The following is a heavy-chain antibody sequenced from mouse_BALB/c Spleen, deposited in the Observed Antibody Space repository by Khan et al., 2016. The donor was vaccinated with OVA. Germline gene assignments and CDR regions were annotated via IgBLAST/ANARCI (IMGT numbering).Heavy chain of an antibody. V-gene: IGHV5-6*01. CDR3: TRLAYYYDIEGFAY. CDR1: GFTFSTYG. D-gene: IGHD1-1*01. Sequence: EVQGVESGGDLVKPGGSLKLSCAASGFTFSTYGMSWVRQTPDKRLEWVATVSTGGSYTYYPDSVKGRFTISRDNAKNTLYLQMSGLKSEDTAIFYCTRLAYYYDIEGFAYWGQGTLGTVSA. J-gene: IGHJ3*01. CDR2: VSTGGSYT.